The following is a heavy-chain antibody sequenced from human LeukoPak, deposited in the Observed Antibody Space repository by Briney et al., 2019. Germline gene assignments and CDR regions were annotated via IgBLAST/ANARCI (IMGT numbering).Heavy chain of an antibody. Sequence: SETLSLTCTVSGGSISSYHWSWIRQPVGKGLEWIGRIYTSGSTNYHPSLKSRVTMSVDTSKNQISLKLTSVTAADTAVYYCATIYYDTSAYYSNYWGQGTLVTVSS. CDR3: ATIYYDTSAYYSNY. D-gene: IGHD3-22*01. J-gene: IGHJ4*02. CDR1: GGSISSYH. V-gene: IGHV4-4*07. CDR2: IYTSGST.